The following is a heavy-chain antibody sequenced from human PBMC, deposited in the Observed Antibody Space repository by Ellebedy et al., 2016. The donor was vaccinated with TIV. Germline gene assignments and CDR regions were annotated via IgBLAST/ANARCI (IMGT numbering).Heavy chain of an antibody. V-gene: IGHV4-34*01. CDR3: AGGRSGWYYFDY. CDR1: GGSFSGYY. CDR2: VNQSGRT. D-gene: IGHD6-19*01. Sequence: SETLSLTCGVYGGSFSGYYWSWVRQPPGKGLEWIGEVNQSGRTNYHPSLKSRVTISVDTSKNQFSLRLSSVTAADTAVYYCAGGRSGWYYFDYWGQGTLVTVSS. J-gene: IGHJ4*02.